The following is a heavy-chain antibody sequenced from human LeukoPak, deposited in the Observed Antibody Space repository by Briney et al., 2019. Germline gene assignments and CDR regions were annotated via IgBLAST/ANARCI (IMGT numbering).Heavy chain of an antibody. V-gene: IGHV1-69*13. CDR2: IIPIFGTA. Sequence: SVKVSCKASGGTFSSYAISWVRQAPGRGLEWMGGIIPIFGTANYAQKFQGRVTITADESTSTAYMELSSLRSEDTAVYYCARDVVPAARMDVWGKGTTVTVSS. CDR1: GGTFSSYA. CDR3: ARDVVPAARMDV. D-gene: IGHD2-2*01. J-gene: IGHJ6*04.